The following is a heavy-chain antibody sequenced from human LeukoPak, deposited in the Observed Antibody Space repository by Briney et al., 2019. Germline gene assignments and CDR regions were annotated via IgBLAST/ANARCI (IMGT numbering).Heavy chain of an antibody. CDR3: ARSSGSVEDYYYGMDV. Sequence: GASVKVPCKASGYTFTGYYMHWVRQAPGQGLEWMGWINPNSGGTNYAQKFQGWVTMTRDTSISTAYMELSRLRSDDTAVYYCARSSGSVEDYYYGMDVWGQGTTVTVSS. V-gene: IGHV1-2*04. D-gene: IGHD5-12*01. CDR2: INPNSGGT. CDR1: GYTFTGYY. J-gene: IGHJ6*02.